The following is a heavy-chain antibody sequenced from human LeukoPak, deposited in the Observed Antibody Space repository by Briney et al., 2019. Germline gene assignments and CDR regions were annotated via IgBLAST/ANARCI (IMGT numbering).Heavy chain of an antibody. D-gene: IGHD6-13*01. V-gene: IGHV3-9*01. CDR2: ISWNSGSI. CDR3: AKGIAAGYYYGMDV. Sequence: GGSLRLSCAASGFTFDDYAMHWVRQAPGKGLEWVSGISWNSGSIGYADSVKGRFTTSRDNAKNSLYLQMNSLRAEDTALYYCAKGIAAGYYYGMDVWGQGTTVTVSS. CDR1: GFTFDDYA. J-gene: IGHJ6*02.